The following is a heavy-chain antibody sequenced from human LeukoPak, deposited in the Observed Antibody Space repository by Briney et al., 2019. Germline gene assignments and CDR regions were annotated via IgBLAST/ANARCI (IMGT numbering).Heavy chain of an antibody. CDR2: IYHSGST. D-gene: IGHD6-13*01. V-gene: IGHV4-38-2*02. Sequence: PSETLSLTCTVSGYSISSGYYWGWIRQPPGKGLEWIGSIYHSGSTYYNPSLKSRVTISVDTSKNQFSLKLSSVTAADTAVYYCAREISYSSSWYPFDYWGQGTLVTVSS. CDR1: GYSISSGYY. J-gene: IGHJ4*02. CDR3: AREISYSSSWYPFDY.